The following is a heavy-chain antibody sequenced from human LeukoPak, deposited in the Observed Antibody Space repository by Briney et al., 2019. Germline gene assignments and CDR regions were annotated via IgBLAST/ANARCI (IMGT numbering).Heavy chain of an antibody. CDR2: IRYDGSNK. CDR1: GFTFSSYG. V-gene: IGHV3-30*02. CDR3: AKDPAEVIQLWLPDYYYYMDV. D-gene: IGHD5-18*01. Sequence: GGSLRLSCAASGFTFSSYGMHWVRQAPGKGLEWVAFIRYDGSNKYYADSVKGRFTISRDNSKNTLYLQMNSLRAEDTAVYYCAKDPAEVIQLWLPDYYYYMDVWGKGTTVTVSS. J-gene: IGHJ6*03.